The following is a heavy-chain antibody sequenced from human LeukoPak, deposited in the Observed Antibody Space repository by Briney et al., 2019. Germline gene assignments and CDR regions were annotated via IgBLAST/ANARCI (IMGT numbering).Heavy chain of an antibody. D-gene: IGHD1-26*01. Sequence: ASVTVSCKTSGYTFTNYYIHWVRQAPGQGLEWMGRIDPNTGGTKSAKNFQGRVTMTRDTSISTAYMALSGLRSDDTAVYYCASLYDIVGTTVDYWGQGTLVTVSS. CDR2: IDPNTGGT. CDR3: ASLYDIVGTTVDY. CDR1: GYTFTNYY. V-gene: IGHV1-2*06. J-gene: IGHJ4*02.